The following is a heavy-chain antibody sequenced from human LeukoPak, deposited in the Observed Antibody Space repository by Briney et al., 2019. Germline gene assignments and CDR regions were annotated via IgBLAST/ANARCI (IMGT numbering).Heavy chain of an antibody. Sequence: RGSPRLSCAASGFAFSGYDMHWVRQAPGKGLEWVAFLRSAGSNKYYADSVQVRFTISRDNSKNTLYLQMNSLRAEDTAVYYCAKGTSPFGTFDYWGQGTLVTVFS. D-gene: IGHD3-10*01. V-gene: IGHV3-30*02. CDR2: LRSAGSNK. J-gene: IGHJ4*02. CDR3: AKGTSPFGTFDY. CDR1: GFAFSGYD.